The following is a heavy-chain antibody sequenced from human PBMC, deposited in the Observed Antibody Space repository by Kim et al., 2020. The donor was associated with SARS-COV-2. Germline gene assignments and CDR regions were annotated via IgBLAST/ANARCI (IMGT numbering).Heavy chain of an antibody. CDR1: GFTFNNYA. J-gene: IGHJ3*01. V-gene: IGHV3-30*18. CDR3: AKSSAFFWVGEGLNAFDV. D-gene: IGHD3-16*01. Sequence: GGSLRLSCGASGFTFNNYAMHWVRQAPGKGLEWVAVISYDGSIKYYADSVKGQFTVSRDSSHNTLYLQMRSLRPEDTALYYCAKSSAFFWVGEGLNAFDV. CDR2: ISYDGSIK.